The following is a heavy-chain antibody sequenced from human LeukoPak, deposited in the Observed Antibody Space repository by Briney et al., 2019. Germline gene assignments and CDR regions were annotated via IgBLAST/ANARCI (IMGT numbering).Heavy chain of an antibody. CDR3: ARAPTTIYFFDC. D-gene: IGHD2/OR15-2a*01. J-gene: IGHJ4*02. CDR1: GGSFSGYY. V-gene: IGHV4-59*01. CDR2: ISYSGST. Sequence: SETLSLTCAVYGGSFSGYYWNWIRQPPGKGLEWIGYISYSGSTNYNPSLKSRVTISVDTSKNQFSLKLNSVTAADTAVYYCARAPTTIYFFDCWGQGTLVTVSS.